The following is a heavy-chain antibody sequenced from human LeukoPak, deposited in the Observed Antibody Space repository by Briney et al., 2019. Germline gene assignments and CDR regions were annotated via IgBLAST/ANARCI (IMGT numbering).Heavy chain of an antibody. Sequence: GGSLRLSCAASGFTFSSYAMSWVRQAPGKGLEWVSAISGSGGSTYYADSVKGRFTISRDNSKNTLYLQMNSLRAEDTAVYYCATTTYYYDSSGYYYGDYWGQGTLVTVSS. J-gene: IGHJ4*02. V-gene: IGHV3-23*01. CDR1: GFTFSSYA. CDR3: ATTTYYYDSSGYYYGDY. CDR2: ISGSGGST. D-gene: IGHD3-22*01.